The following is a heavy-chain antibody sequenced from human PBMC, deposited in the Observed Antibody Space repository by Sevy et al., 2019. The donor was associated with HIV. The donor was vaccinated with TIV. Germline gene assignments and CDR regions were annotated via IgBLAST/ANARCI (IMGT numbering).Heavy chain of an antibody. V-gene: IGHV3-48*03. CDR1: GFTFSSYE. Sequence: GGSLRLSCAASGFTFSSYEMNWVRQAPGKGLEWVSYISSSGSTIYYADSVKGRFTISRDNAKNSLYLQMNSLRAEDTAVYYWARAGGGVVAATNFDYWGQGTLVTVSS. J-gene: IGHJ4*02. CDR3: ARAGGGVVAATNFDY. CDR2: ISSSGSTI. D-gene: IGHD2-15*01.